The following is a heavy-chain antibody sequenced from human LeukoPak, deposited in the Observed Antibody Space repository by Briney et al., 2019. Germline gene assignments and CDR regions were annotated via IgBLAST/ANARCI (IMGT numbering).Heavy chain of an antibody. J-gene: IGHJ4*02. Sequence: PGGSLRLSCTVSGFTVSSNSMSWVRQAPGKGLEWVSFIYSAGSTYYADFVKGRFTISRDNSKNTLYLQMNSLRAEDTAVYYCAKNGHGSGSYYPRTKYYFDYWGQGTLVTVSS. V-gene: IGHV3-53*01. CDR1: GFTVSSNS. D-gene: IGHD3-10*01. CDR2: IYSAGST. CDR3: AKNGHGSGSYYPRTKYYFDY.